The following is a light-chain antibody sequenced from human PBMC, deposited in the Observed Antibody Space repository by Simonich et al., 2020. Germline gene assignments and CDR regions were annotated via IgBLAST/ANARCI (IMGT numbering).Light chain of an antibody. CDR2: WAS. CDR1: QSVLYSSNNKNY. CDR3: QQYYSTPYT. J-gene: IGKJ2*01. V-gene: IGKV4-1*01. Sequence: DIVMNQSPDSLAVSLGERATINCKSNQSVLYSSNNKNYLAWYQQKPGQPPKLLIYWASTRESGVPDRFSGSGSGTDFTLTISSLQAEDVAVYYCQQYYSTPYTFGQGTKLEIK.